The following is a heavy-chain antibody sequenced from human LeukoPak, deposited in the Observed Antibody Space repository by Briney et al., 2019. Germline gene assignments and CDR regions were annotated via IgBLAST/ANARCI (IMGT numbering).Heavy chain of an antibody. Sequence: ASVKVSCKASGYTFTSYGISWVRQAPGQGLEWMGWISAYNGNTNYAQKLQGRVTMTTDTSTSTAYMELRSLRSDDTAVYYCARDMGKGPLWFGESYPRFDYWGQGTLVTVSS. CDR2: ISAYNGNT. CDR1: GYTFTSYG. V-gene: IGHV1-18*01. J-gene: IGHJ4*02. CDR3: ARDMGKGPLWFGESYPRFDY. D-gene: IGHD3-10*01.